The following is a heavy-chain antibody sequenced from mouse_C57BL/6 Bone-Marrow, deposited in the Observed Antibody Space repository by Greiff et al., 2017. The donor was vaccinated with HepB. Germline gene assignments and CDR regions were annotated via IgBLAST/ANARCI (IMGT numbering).Heavy chain of an antibody. V-gene: IGHV1-82*01. D-gene: IGHD1-1*01. J-gene: IGHJ3*01. Sequence: QVQLQQSGPELVKPGASVKISCKASGYAFSSSWMNWVKQRPGKGLEWIGRIYPGDGDTNYNGKFKGKATLTADKSSSTAYMQLSSLTSEDSAVYFCAGYYGREPFAYWGQGTLVTVSA. CDR3: AGYYGREPFAY. CDR2: IYPGDGDT. CDR1: GYAFSSSW.